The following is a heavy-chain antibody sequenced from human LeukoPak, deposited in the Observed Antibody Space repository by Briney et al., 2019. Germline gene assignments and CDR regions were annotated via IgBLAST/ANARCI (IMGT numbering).Heavy chain of an antibody. CDR2: IHHSGRT. CDR3: ARSSRSWSTFDN. V-gene: IGHV4-38-2*01. CDR1: GGSFSGYY. J-gene: IGHJ4*02. D-gene: IGHD2-2*01. Sequence: SETLSLTCAVYGGSFSGYYWGWIRQPPGKGLEWIGSIHHSGRTYYNPSLKSRVTISVDTSKNQFPLRLSSVTAADTAVYYCARSSRSWSTFDNWGQGTLVTVSS.